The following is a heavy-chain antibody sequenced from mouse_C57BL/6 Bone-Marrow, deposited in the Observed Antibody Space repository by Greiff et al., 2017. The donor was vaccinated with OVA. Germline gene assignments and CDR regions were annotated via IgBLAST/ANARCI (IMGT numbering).Heavy chain of an antibody. J-gene: IGHJ2*01. D-gene: IGHD1-1*01. CDR2: LNPSSGYT. CDR3: SRITTVVADY. CDR1: GYTFTSSW. V-gene: IGHV1-7*01. Sequence: VQLQESGAELAKPGASVTLSCKASGYTFTSSWMPWVPQRPGQGLEWIGYLNPSSGYTKYNQKFKDKATLTADKSSSTAYMQLSSLTYEDFAIYYCSRITTVVADYWGQGTTLTVSS.